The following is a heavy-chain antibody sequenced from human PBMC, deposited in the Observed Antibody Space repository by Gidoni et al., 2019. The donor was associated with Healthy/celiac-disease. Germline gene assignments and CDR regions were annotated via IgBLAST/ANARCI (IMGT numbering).Heavy chain of an antibody. CDR1: GGSISSGGYY. V-gene: IGHV4-31*01. Sequence: GPGLVKPSQTLSLTCTVSGGSISSGGYYWSWIRQHPGKGLEWIGYIYYSWSTYYNPSLKSLVTISVDTSKNQFSLKLSSVTAADTAVYYCSRAGSLRPWFDPWGQGTLVTVSS. D-gene: IGHD5-12*01. J-gene: IGHJ5*02. CDR2: IYYSWST. CDR3: SRAGSLRPWFDP.